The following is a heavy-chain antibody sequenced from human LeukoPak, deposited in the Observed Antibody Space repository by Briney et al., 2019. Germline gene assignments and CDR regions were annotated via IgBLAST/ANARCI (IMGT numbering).Heavy chain of an antibody. V-gene: IGHV3-43D*03. CDR2: ISWDGGST. Sequence: PGGSLRLSCAASGFTFDDYAMHWARQAPGKGLEWVSLISWDGGSTYYADSVKGRFTISRDNSKNSLYLQMNSLRAEDTALYYCAKSSLCGGNSPAADYWGQGTLVTVSS. D-gene: IGHD4-23*01. CDR1: GFTFDDYA. CDR3: AKSSLCGGNSPAADY. J-gene: IGHJ4*02.